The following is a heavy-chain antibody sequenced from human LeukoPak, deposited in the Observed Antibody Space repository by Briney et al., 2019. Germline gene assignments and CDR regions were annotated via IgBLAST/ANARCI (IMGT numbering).Heavy chain of an antibody. J-gene: IGHJ4*02. CDR3: TRGASSGHYVSGDH. Sequence: GGPLRLSCAASGFIFNNYWMHWVRHAPGKGLVWVSRINGDGSSTIYADSVKGRFTISRDNAKNTVSLQMNSLRAEDTAFYYCTRGASSGHYVSGDHWGQGALVTVSS. CDR2: INGDGSST. D-gene: IGHD3-22*01. V-gene: IGHV3-74*01. CDR1: GFIFNNYW.